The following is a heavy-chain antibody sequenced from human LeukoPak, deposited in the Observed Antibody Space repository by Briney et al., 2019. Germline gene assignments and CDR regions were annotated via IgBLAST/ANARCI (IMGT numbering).Heavy chain of an antibody. D-gene: IGHD3-3*01. J-gene: IGHJ4*02. CDR1: GGTFSSYA. Sequence: GASVKVSCTASGGTFSSYAISWVRQAPGQGLEWMGGIIPIFGTANYAQKFQGRVTITADESTSTAYMELSSLRSEDTAVYYCARSEEWLLVNFDYWGQGTLVTVSS. CDR3: ARSEEWLLVNFDY. V-gene: IGHV1-69*13. CDR2: IIPIFGTA.